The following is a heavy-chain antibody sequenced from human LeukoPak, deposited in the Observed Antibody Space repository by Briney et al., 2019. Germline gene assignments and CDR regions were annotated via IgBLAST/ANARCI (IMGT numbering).Heavy chain of an antibody. D-gene: IGHD2-15*01. V-gene: IGHV3-30-3*01. CDR1: GFTFSSYA. CDR2: ISYDGSSK. J-gene: IGHJ6*02. CDR3: ARESGGKWFSHHYYYYGMDV. Sequence: PGGSLRLSCAASGFTFSSYAMHWVRQAPGKGLEWVAVISYDGSSKYYADSVKGRFTISRDNSKNTLYLQMNSLRAEDTAVYYCARESGGKWFSHHYYYYGMDVWGQGTTVTVSS.